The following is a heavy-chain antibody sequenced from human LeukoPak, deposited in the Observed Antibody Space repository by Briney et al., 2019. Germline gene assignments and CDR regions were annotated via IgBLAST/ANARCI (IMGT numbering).Heavy chain of an antibody. V-gene: IGHV1-69*02. Sequence: EASVKVSCKASGYTFTGYYMHWVRQAPGQGLEWMGRIIPILGIANYAQKFQGRVTITADKSTSTAYMELSSLRSEDTAVYYCARLSGSYSRVDYWGQGTLVTVSS. J-gene: IGHJ4*02. CDR1: GYTFTGYY. CDR2: IIPILGIA. CDR3: ARLSGSYSRVDY. D-gene: IGHD1-26*01.